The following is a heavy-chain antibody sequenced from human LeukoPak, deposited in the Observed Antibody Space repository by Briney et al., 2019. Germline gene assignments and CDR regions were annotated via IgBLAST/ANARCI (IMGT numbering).Heavy chain of an antibody. CDR3: AGDGSGWSVY. CDR1: GFTFSGYC. D-gene: IGHD6-19*01. J-gene: IGHJ4*02. CDR2: IKQDGTEK. Sequence: TGGSLRLFCGASGFTFSGYCMSWLRQAPGKGLEGVANIKQDGTEKYVDSVKGRFIISRDNAKNSLYLQMNSLRAEDTAVYYCAGDGSGWSVYWGQGTLVTVSS. V-gene: IGHV3-7*01.